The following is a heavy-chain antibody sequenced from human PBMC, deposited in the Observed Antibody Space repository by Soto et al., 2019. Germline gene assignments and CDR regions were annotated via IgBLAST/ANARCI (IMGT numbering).Heavy chain of an antibody. CDR2: IYYSGST. V-gene: IGHV4-39*01. D-gene: IGHD4-17*01. CDR1: GGSISSSSYY. CDR3: ARTVDYGDETGAFDI. J-gene: IGHJ3*02. Sequence: SETLSLTCTVSGGSISSSSYYWGWIRQPPGKGLEWIGSIYYSGSTYYNPSLQSRVTISVDTSKNQFSLKLSSVTAADTAVYYCARTVDYGDETGAFDIWGQGTMVTVSS.